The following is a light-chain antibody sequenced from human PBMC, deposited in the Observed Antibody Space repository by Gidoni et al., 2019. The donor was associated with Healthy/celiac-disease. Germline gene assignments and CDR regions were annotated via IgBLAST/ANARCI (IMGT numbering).Light chain of an antibody. V-gene: IGLV1-40*01. CDR3: QSYDSSREV. J-gene: IGLJ3*02. Sequence: QSVLTQPPSVSGAPGQRVTISGTGSSSNSGAGYDVHWYQQLPGTAPKLLIYGNSNRPSGVPDRFSGSKSGTSASLAITGLQAEDEADYYCQSYDSSREVFGGGTKLTVL. CDR2: GNS. CDR1: SSNSGAGYD.